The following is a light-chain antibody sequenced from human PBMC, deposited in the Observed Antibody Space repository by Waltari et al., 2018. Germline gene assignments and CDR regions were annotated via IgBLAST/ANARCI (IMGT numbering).Light chain of an antibody. V-gene: IGKV3-20*01. J-gene: IGKJ2*01. CDR3: QQYGSSVLYT. Sequence: RTSQRLTKNYLAWYQQKPGQAPRLLIYVASSRAAGIPDRFSGSGSGTDFTLTISRLEPEDFAVYYCQQYGSSVLYTFGQGTKLEIK. CDR2: VAS. CDR1: QRLTKNY.